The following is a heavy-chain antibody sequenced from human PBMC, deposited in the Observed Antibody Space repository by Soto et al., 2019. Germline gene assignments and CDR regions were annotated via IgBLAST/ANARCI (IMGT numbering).Heavy chain of an antibody. V-gene: IGHV3-23*01. CDR1: GFTFSNFA. CDR2: ISASGRDI. Sequence: GGSLRLSCGASGFTFSNFAMSWVRQAPGRGLEWVSGISASGRDIHYADSVRDRFTVSRDNSKNTLYLQMNSLRAEDTAIYYCAKGKTSGWYYFDYWGQGALVTVSS. D-gene: IGHD6-19*01. J-gene: IGHJ4*02. CDR3: AKGKTSGWYYFDY.